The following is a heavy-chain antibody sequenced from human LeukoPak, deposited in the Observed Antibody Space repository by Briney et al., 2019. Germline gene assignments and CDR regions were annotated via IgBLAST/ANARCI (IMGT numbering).Heavy chain of an antibody. V-gene: IGHV4-59*07. CDR1: GDSISGYY. CDR2: IYYSGST. Sequence: SDTLSLTCTVSGDSISGYYWSWIRQPPGKALEWIGYIYYSGSTNYNPSLKSRVTISVDTSKNQFSLKLSSVTAADTAVYYCAGDGSGKLSPFDYWGQGTLVTVSS. J-gene: IGHJ4*02. CDR3: AGDGSGKLSPFDY. D-gene: IGHD3-10*01.